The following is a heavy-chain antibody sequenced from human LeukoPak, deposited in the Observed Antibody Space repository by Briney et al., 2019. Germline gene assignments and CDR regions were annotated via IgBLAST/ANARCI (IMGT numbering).Heavy chain of an antibody. CDR3: ARVPSGYTLGYGYYYYYMDV. D-gene: IGHD5-18*01. J-gene: IGHJ6*03. CDR2: ISTSSSTI. CDR1: GFTFSSYG. V-gene: IGHV3-48*04. Sequence: PGGSLRLSCAVSGFTFSSYGMTWVRQAPGKGLEWVSYISTSSSTIYYADSVKGRFTISRDNAKNALYLQMNSLRAEDTAVYCCARVPSGYTLGYGYYYYYMDVWGKGTTVTVSS.